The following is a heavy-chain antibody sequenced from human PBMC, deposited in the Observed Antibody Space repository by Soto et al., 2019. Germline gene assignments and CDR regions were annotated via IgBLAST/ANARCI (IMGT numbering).Heavy chain of an antibody. V-gene: IGHV4-39*01. D-gene: IGHD6-6*01. CDR1: GGSITSSSHY. CDR2: IYYDGNT. J-gene: IGHJ4*02. Sequence: PSETLSLTCAVSGGSITSSSHYWGWIRQPPGKGLECIANIYYDGNTYYNPSLKSRVTISLDTSKNQFSLRLNSVTAADTAVYYCARSSITPRLFMYPFDYWGQGTLVT. CDR3: ARSSITPRLFMYPFDY.